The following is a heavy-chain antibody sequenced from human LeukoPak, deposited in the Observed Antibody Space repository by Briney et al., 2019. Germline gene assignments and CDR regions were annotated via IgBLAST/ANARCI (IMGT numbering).Heavy chain of an antibody. CDR3: AKSIVYGSGSYSPDY. D-gene: IGHD3-10*01. V-gene: IGHV3-30*02. CDR1: GFTFSSYG. CDR2: IRYDGSNK. J-gene: IGHJ4*02. Sequence: GGSLRLSCVVSGFTFSSYGMHWVRQAPGKGLEWVAFIRYDGSNKYYADSVKGRFTISRDNSKNTLYLQMNSLRAEDTAVYYCAKSIVYGSGSYSPDYWGQGTLVTVSS.